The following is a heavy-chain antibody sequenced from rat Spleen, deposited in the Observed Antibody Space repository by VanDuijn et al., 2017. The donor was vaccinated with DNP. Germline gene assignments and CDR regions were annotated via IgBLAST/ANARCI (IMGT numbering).Heavy chain of an antibody. Sequence: EVQLVESGGGLVQPGRSLKLSCAASGFTFSNYGMHWIRQAPTKGLEWVASISTSGGSTYYRDSVKGRFTVSRDNAKSTLYLQMDSLRSEDTATYYCARPNYYYSGGGFDYWGQGVMVTVSS. CDR1: GFTFSNYG. CDR2: ISTSGGST. D-gene: IGHD1-1*01. V-gene: IGHV5-19*01. CDR3: ARPNYYYSGGGFDY. J-gene: IGHJ2*01.